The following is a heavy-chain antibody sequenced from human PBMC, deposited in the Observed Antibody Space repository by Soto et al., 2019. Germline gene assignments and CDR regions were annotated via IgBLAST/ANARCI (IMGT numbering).Heavy chain of an antibody. D-gene: IGHD4-17*01. V-gene: IGHV3-15*07. CDR3: NTDPKGDYLNYYGMDV. CDR2: IKSKTDGGTT. J-gene: IGHJ6*02. Sequence: EVQLVESGGGLVKPGGSLRLSCAASGFTFSNAWMNWVRQAPGKGLEWVGRIKSKTDGGTTDYAAPVKGRFTISRDDSKNTLYLQMNSLKTEDTAVYYCNTDPKGDYLNYYGMDVWGQGTTVTVSS. CDR1: GFTFSNAW.